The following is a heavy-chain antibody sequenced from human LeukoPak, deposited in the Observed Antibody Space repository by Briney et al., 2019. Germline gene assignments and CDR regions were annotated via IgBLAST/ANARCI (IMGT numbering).Heavy chain of an antibody. CDR3: ARGQGVLLWFGELFQRNLFDP. V-gene: IGHV4-34*01. CDR1: GVSFSGYY. J-gene: IGHJ5*02. Sequence: SETLSLTCAVYGVSFSGYYGSWIRQPPGKGLEWIGEINHSGSTNYNPSLKSRVTISVDTSKNQFSLKLSSVTAADTAVYYCARGQGVLLWFGELFQRNLFDPWGQGTLVTVSS. CDR2: INHSGST. D-gene: IGHD3-10*01.